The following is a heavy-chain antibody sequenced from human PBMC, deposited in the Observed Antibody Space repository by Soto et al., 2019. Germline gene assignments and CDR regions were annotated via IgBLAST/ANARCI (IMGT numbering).Heavy chain of an antibody. CDR3: ARDPVVAPDEHYYFDY. CDR1: GFTFSDYY. Sequence: QVQLVESGGGLVKPGGSLGLSCAASGFTFSDYYMSWIRQAPGKGLEWVSYISSSGSTIYYADSVKGRFTISRDNAKNSLYLQMNSLRAEDTAVYYCARDPVVAPDEHYYFDYWGQGTLVTVSS. D-gene: IGHD2-15*01. CDR2: ISSSGSTI. V-gene: IGHV3-11*01. J-gene: IGHJ4*02.